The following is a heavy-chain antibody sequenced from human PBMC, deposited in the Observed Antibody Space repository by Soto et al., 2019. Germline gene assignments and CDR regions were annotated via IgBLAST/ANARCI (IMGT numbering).Heavy chain of an antibody. D-gene: IGHD4-17*01. CDR3: AQGASTTVFAFNDY. V-gene: IGHV3-9*01. Sequence: EVQLVESGGGLVQPGRSLRLSCAASGFTFDDYAMHWVRQPPGKGLEWVSSISWNSGNLGYADSVKGRFTISRDNAKNSLYLQMNSLRGEDTALYYCAQGASTTVFAFNDYWGQGTLFTVSS. CDR1: GFTFDDYA. CDR2: ISWNSGNL. J-gene: IGHJ4*02.